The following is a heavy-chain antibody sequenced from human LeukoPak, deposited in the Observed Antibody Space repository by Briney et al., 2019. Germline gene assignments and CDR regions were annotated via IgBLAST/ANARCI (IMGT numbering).Heavy chain of an antibody. CDR2: ISSSSSTI. V-gene: IGHV3-48*01. J-gene: IGHJ4*02. Sequence: GGTLRLSCAASGFTFSSYGMSWVRQAPGKGLEWVSYISSSSSTIYYADSVKGRFTISRGNAKNSLYLQMNSLRAEDTAVYYCAGGMYSSSLDYWGQGTLVTVSS. D-gene: IGHD6-13*01. CDR3: AGGMYSSSLDY. CDR1: GFTFSSYG.